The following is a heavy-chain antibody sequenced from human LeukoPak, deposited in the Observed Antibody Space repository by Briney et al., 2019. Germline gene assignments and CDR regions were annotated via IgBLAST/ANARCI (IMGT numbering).Heavy chain of an antibody. D-gene: IGHD4-11*01. CDR1: GFTFSTYS. Sequence: PGGSLRLSCTASGFTFSTYSMNWVRQAPGRGLEWVSYISGSSSSSDGGAIQYADSVKGRFTISRDNSKNTLYLQMNSLRPEDTAVYYCAKGLLSNSQRGYFDSWGQGTLVTVSS. J-gene: IGHJ4*02. V-gene: IGHV3-48*01. CDR2: ISGSSSSSDGGAI. CDR3: AKGLLSNSQRGYFDS.